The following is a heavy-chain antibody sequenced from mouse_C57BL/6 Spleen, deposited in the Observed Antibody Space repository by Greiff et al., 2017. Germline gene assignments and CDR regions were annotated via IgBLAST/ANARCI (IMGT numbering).Heavy chain of an antibody. J-gene: IGHJ2*01. Sequence: EVLLVESGGGLVQPGGSLKLSCAASGFTFSDYYMSWVRQTPEKRLEWVAYISNGGGSTYYPDTVKGRFTISRDNAKTTLYLQRSRLKSEDTAMYYCARESPYSGNYFDDWGQGTTLTVSS. CDR3: ARESPYSGNYFDD. D-gene: IGHD2-1*01. V-gene: IGHV5-12*01. CDR2: ISNGGGST. CDR1: GFTFSDYY.